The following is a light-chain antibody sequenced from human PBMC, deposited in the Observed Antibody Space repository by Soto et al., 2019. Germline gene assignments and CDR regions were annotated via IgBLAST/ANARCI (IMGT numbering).Light chain of an antibody. J-gene: IGLJ2*01. CDR3: SSFVGSPVV. Sequence: QSALTQPPSASGSPGQSVTIPCTGTSSDVGDYNYVSWYQQHPGKVPKLIIYEVNKRPSGAADRFSGSKSGNTASLTVSGLQAEDEADYYCSSFVGSPVVFGGGTKLTVL. CDR2: EVN. CDR1: SSDVGDYNY. V-gene: IGLV2-8*01.